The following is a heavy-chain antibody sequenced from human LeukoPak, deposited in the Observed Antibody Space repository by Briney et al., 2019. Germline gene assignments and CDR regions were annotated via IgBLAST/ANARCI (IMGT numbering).Heavy chain of an antibody. CDR1: GFTFSSYA. CDR3: TRMVWRSRPFDY. D-gene: IGHD2-2*01. J-gene: IGHJ4*02. CDR2: ISSNGGST. V-gene: IGHV3-64*01. Sequence: GGSLRLSCAASGFTFSSYAMHWVRQAPGKGLEYVSAISSNGGSTYYANSVKGRFTISRDNAKNSLYLQMNSLRAEDTAVYYCTRMVWRSRPFDYWGQGTLVTVSS.